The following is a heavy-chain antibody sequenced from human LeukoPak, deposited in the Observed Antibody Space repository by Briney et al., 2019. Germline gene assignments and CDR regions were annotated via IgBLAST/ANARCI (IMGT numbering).Heavy chain of an antibody. CDR1: GYTFTSHA. V-gene: IGHV1-69*13. Sequence: ASVKVSCKASGYTFTSHALNWVRQAPGQGLEWMGGIIPIFGTANYAQKFQGRVTITADESTSTAYMELSSLRSEDTAVYYCARDVGGSRSNWFDPWGQGTLVTVSS. J-gene: IGHJ5*02. CDR3: ARDVGGSRSNWFDP. CDR2: IIPIFGTA. D-gene: IGHD1-26*01.